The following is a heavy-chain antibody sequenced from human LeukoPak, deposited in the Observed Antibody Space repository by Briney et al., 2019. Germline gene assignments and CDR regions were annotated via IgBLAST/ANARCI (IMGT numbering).Heavy chain of an antibody. CDR2: IWYDGSNK. CDR3: ARSHYIAVATISGPGY. D-gene: IGHD6-19*01. CDR1: GFTFSSYG. Sequence: GGSLRLSCAASGFTFSSYGMHWVRQAPGKGLEWVAVIWYDGSNKYYADSVKGRFTISRDNSKNTLYLQMNSLRAEDTAVYYCARSHYIAVATISGPGYWGQGTLVTVSS. V-gene: IGHV3-33*01. J-gene: IGHJ4*02.